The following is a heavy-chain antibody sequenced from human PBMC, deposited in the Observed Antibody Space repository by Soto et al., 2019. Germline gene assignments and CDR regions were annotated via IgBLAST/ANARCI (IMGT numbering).Heavy chain of an antibody. CDR1: GGTFSSYA. V-gene: IGHV1-69*13. CDR3: AREGRSTYYYYGMDV. Sequence: AASVKVSCKASGGTFSSYAISWVRQAPGQGLEWMGGIIPIFGTANYAQKFQGRVTITADESTSTAYMELSSLRSEDTAVYYCAREGRSTYYYYGMDVWGQGTTVTVSS. J-gene: IGHJ6*02. CDR2: IIPIFGTA.